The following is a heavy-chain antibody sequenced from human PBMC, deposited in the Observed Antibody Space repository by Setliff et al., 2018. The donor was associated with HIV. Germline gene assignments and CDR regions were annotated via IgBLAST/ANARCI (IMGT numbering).Heavy chain of an antibody. J-gene: IGHJ6*03. Sequence: LSLTCTVSGDSISSYYWSWIRQPPGKGLEWIGYIYTSGITDYNPSLKSRVTISGDTSKNQFSLKLISVTAADTAVYYCARDRRGYYYGSGSCYMDVWGTGPTVTVSS. CDR2: IYTSGIT. D-gene: IGHD3-10*01. V-gene: IGHV4-4*08. CDR1: GDSISSYY. CDR3: ARDRRGYYYGSGSCYMDV.